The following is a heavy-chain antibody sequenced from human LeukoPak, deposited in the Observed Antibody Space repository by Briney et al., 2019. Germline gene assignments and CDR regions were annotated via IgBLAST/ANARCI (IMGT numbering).Heavy chain of an antibody. J-gene: IGHJ6*02. Sequence: SETLSLTCTVSGGSISSYYWSWIRQPPGKGLEWIGYIYYSGSTNYNPSLKSRVTISVDTSKNQFSLKLSSVTAADTAVYYCARDQLYGDYRSYGMDVWGQGTTVTVSS. D-gene: IGHD4-17*01. CDR1: GGSISSYY. CDR2: IYYSGST. V-gene: IGHV4-59*01. CDR3: ARDQLYGDYRSYGMDV.